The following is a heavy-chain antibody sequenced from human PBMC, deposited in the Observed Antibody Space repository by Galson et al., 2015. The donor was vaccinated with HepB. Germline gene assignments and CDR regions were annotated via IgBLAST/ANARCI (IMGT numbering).Heavy chain of an antibody. V-gene: IGHV3-21*06. CDR3: ARESALPLDYYYYAMDI. J-gene: IGHJ6*02. CDR1: GFDVTTYS. D-gene: IGHD2-15*01. Sequence: SLRLSCAASGFDVTTYSLNWVRQAPGKGLEWLSYISNRATYYADSVRGRFIISRDSAKNSLFLQMNSLRAEDTAVYYCARESALPLDYYYYAMDIWGQGTTGTVSS. CDR2: ISNRAT.